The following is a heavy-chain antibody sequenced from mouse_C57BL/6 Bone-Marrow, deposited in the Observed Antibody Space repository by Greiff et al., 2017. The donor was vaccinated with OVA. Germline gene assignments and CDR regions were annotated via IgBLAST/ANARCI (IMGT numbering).Heavy chain of an antibody. CDR3: ARGSTMVTTDYYAMDY. J-gene: IGHJ4*01. D-gene: IGHD2-2*01. Sequence: QVQLQQSGPGLVAPSQSLSITCTVSGFSLTSYGVHWVRQPPGKGLEWLVVIWSDGSTTYNSALKSRLSISKDNSKSQVFLKMNSLQTDDTAMYYCARGSTMVTTDYYAMDYWGQGTSVTVSS. CDR2: IWSDGST. CDR1: GFSLTSYG. V-gene: IGHV2-6*03.